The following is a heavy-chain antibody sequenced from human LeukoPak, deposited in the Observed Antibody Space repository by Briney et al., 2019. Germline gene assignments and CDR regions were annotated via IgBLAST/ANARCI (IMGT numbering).Heavy chain of an antibody. J-gene: IGHJ5*02. CDR2: IPTGRTL. D-gene: IGHD5/OR15-5a*01. CDR1: GFNFNDYY. V-gene: IGHV3-11*04. CDR3: ARVVSSRSTVGFDP. Sequence: GGSLRLSCAASGFNFNDYYMSWIRQAPGKGLEWVSYIPTGRTLSYADSVKGRFTISRDNAKNSLFLQMKSLRVEDTAVYYCARVVSSRSTVGFDPWGQGTLVTVSS.